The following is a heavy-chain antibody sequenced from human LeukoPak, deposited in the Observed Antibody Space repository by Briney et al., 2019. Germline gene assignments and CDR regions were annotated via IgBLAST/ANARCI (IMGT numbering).Heavy chain of an antibody. Sequence: PSETLSLTCTVSGDSISSYYWSWIRQPPGKGLEWIGYIYYSGSTNYNPSLKSRVTISVDTSKNQFSLKLSSVTAADTAVYYCARQTSYYYVDIWGQGTMVTVSS. CDR1: GDSISSYY. D-gene: IGHD3-10*01. J-gene: IGHJ3*02. CDR2: IYYSGST. V-gene: IGHV4-59*08. CDR3: ARQTSYYYVDI.